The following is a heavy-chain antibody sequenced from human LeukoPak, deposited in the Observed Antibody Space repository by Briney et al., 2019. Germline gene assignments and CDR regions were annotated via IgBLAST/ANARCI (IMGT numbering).Heavy chain of an antibody. CDR3: ARTNSENYDILTGYSNWFDP. J-gene: IGHJ5*02. CDR2: IYYSGST. Sequence: SETLSLTCTVSGASISSYYWSRIRQPPGKGLEWIGYIYYSGSTNYNPSLKSRVTISVDTSKNQFSLKLSSVTAADTAVYYCARTNSENYDILTGYSNWFDPWGQGTLVTVSS. V-gene: IGHV4-59*01. D-gene: IGHD3-9*01. CDR1: GASISSYY.